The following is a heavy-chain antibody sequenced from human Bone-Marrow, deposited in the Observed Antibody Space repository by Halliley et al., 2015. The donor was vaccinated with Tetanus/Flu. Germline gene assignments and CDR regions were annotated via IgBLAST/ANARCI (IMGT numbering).Heavy chain of an antibody. CDR3: VRDQGDYYHSNGDEFDF. Sequence: RIKPVGRYKSDADSVKGRFTISRDNANSTLYLQMNSLRAEDTGVYYCVRDQGDYYHSNGDEFDFWGQGTLVTVSS. CDR2: IKPVGRYK. V-gene: IGHV3-74*03. J-gene: IGHJ4*02. D-gene: IGHD3-22*01.